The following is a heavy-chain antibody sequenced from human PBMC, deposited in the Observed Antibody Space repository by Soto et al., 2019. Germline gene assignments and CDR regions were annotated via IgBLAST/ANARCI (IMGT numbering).Heavy chain of an antibody. Sequence: SETLSLTCTVSGGSISSYYWSWIRQPTGKGLEWIGYIYYSGSTNYNPSLKSRVTISVDTSKNQFSLKMSSVTAADTAVYYCARAYSSSYDYWGQGTLVTVSS. CDR2: IYYSGST. J-gene: IGHJ4*02. CDR3: ARAYSSSYDY. D-gene: IGHD6-13*01. CDR1: GGSISSYY. V-gene: IGHV4-59*01.